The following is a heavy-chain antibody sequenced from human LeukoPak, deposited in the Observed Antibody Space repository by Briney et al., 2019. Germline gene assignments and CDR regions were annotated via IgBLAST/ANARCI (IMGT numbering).Heavy chain of an antibody. CDR1: GYNFATQW. J-gene: IGHJ4*02. Sequence: GESLKISCKGSGYNFATQWIGWVRQMPGKGLEWMGIIYPGDSDARYSPSFQGQVTISADKSISTAYLQWSSLKASDTAMYYCARHISGGLERQLGIDYWGQGTLVTVSS. CDR3: ARHISGGLERQLGIDY. CDR2: IYPGDSDA. V-gene: IGHV5-51*01. D-gene: IGHD1-1*01.